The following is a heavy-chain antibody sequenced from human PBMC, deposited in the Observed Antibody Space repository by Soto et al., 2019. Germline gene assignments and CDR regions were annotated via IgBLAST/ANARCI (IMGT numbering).Heavy chain of an antibody. D-gene: IGHD2-2*01. CDR1: GGTISSYY. J-gene: IGHJ6*02. CDR3: ARVPPAAIVYYYYGMDV. CDR2: IYYSGST. Sequence: SETLSLTCTVSGGTISSYYRSWIRQPPGKGLEWIGYIYYSGSTNYNPSLKSRVTISVDTSKNQFSLKLSSVTAADTAVYYCARVPPAAIVYYYYGMDVWGQGTTVTVS. V-gene: IGHV4-59*01.